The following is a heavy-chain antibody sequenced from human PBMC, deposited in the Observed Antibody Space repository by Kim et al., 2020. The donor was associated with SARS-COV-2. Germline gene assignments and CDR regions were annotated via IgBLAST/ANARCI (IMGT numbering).Heavy chain of an antibody. D-gene: IGHD3-9*01. CDR2: IRSRAYGGTT. V-gene: IGHV3-49*04. CDR3: IRGERYSDY. J-gene: IGHJ4*02. CDR1: GFTFGDQA. Sequence: GGSLRLSCTASGFTFGDQAMSWVRQTPGRGLEWVSFIRSRAYGGTTNYAASVKGRFTVSRDDSKAIAYLQMNSLKTEDTAVYYCIRGERYSDYWGQGTLVTVSS.